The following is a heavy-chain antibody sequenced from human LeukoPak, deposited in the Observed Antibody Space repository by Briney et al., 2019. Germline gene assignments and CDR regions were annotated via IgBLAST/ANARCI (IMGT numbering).Heavy chain of an antibody. CDR1: GGSISSYY. V-gene: IGHV4-59*01. CDR2: IYYSGST. J-gene: IGHJ4*02. Sequence: SETLSLTCTVSGGSISSYYWSWIRQPPGKGLEWIGYIYYSGSTNYNPYLKSRVTISVDTSKNQFSLKLSSVTAADTAVYYCARANWAGTMFDYWGQGTLVTVSS. D-gene: IGHD1/OR15-1a*01. CDR3: ARANWAGTMFDY.